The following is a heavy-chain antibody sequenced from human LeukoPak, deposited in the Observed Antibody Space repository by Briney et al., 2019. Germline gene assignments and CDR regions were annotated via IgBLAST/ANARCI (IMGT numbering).Heavy chain of an antibody. V-gene: IGHV3-48*04. J-gene: IGHJ4*02. Sequence: PGGSLRLSCAASGFTFSSYWMSWVRQAPGKGLEWVSYISSSGSTIYYADSVKGRFTISRDNAKNSLYLQMNSLRAEDTAVYYCARGPLTYYYDSSGYLVFWGQGTLVTVSS. CDR1: GFTFSSYW. CDR2: ISSSGSTI. CDR3: ARGPLTYYYDSSGYLVF. D-gene: IGHD3-22*01.